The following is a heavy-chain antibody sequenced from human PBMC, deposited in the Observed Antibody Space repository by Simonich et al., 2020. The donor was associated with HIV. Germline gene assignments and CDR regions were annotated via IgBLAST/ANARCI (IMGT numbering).Heavy chain of an antibody. Sequence: QVQLQQWGAGLLKPSETLSLTCAVYGGSFSGYHWSWIRQPPGKGLEWLGEINDSGSTNYNPSLKSRVTISVDTSKNQFFRKLTSVTAADTALYYCARESPVRDGYNYYYFHYYMDVWGKGTTVTVSS. CDR3: ARESPVRDGYNYYYFHYYMDV. V-gene: IGHV4-34*01. D-gene: IGHD1-1*01. J-gene: IGHJ6*03. CDR2: INDSGST. CDR1: GGSFSGYH.